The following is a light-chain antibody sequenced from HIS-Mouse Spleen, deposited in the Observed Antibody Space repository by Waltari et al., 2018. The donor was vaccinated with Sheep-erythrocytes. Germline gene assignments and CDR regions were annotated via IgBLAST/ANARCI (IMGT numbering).Light chain of an antibody. Sequence: QSALTQPPSASGSPGQSVTISCTETSSDVGGYNYVSWYQQHPGKAPNLMIYEVSKRPSGVPDRFSGSKSGNTASLTVSGLQAEDEADYYCSSYAGSNNWVFGGGTKLTVL. CDR1: SSDVGGYNY. V-gene: IGLV2-8*01. CDR3: SSYAGSNNWV. CDR2: EVS. J-gene: IGLJ3*02.